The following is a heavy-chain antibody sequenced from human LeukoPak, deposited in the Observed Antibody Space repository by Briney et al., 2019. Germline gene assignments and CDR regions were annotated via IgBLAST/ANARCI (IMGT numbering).Heavy chain of an antibody. CDR1: GFTFSTYR. J-gene: IGHJ4*02. Sequence: GGSLRLSCAASGFTFSTYRMSWVRQAPGKGLERVANIKHDRSDKYYVDSVKGRFTISRDNAKNTLYLQMSSRRGDDPALYYCASEDNTGSSSYWGQGTLVTVSS. CDR2: IKHDRSDK. CDR3: ASEDNTGSSSY. D-gene: IGHD3-22*01. V-gene: IGHV3-7*01.